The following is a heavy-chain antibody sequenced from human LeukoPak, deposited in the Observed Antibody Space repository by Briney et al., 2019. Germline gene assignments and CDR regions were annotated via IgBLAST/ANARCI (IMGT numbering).Heavy chain of an antibody. J-gene: IGHJ6*03. Sequence: ASVKVSCKASGYTFTGYYMHWVRQAPGQGLEWMGWINPNSGGTYYAQKFQGRVTITRNTSISTAYMELSSLRSEDTAVYYCARAGDKRYFDWLSEVYYYYYYMDVWGKGTTVTVSS. D-gene: IGHD3-9*01. V-gene: IGHV1-2*02. CDR2: INPNSGGT. CDR3: ARAGDKRYFDWLSEVYYYYYYMDV. CDR1: GYTFTGYY.